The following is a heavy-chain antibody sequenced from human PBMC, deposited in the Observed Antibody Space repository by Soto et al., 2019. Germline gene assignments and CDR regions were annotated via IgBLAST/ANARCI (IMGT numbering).Heavy chain of an antibody. CDR3: AKDRRAGGNYGFYSDF. CDR1: GFTFSSYG. CDR2: SSATGAGT. J-gene: IGHJ4*02. D-gene: IGHD1-7*01. V-gene: IGHV3-23*01. Sequence: GGSLRLSCAASGFTFSSYGMTWVRQAPGKGLEWVSFSSATGAGTYYADSVKGRFTISRDNSKNTLYLQMTSLRADDTAAYYCAKDRRAGGNYGFYSDFWGQGALVTVSS.